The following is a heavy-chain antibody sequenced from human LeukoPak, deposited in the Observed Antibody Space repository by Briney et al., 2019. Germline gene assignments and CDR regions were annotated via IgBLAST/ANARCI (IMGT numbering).Heavy chain of an antibody. CDR2: INPTNGNT. CDR3: ARDLGGSPQDAFDI. J-gene: IGHJ3*02. D-gene: IGHD1-26*01. V-gene: IGHV1-18*01. Sequence: ASVKVSCKGSSYTFTYGVGWVRQAPGQGLERMGWINPTNGNTNYAQKLQGRVTMTTDTSTSTAYMELRSLRSDDTAVYYCARDLGGSPQDAFDIWGQGTMVIVSS. CDR1: SYTFTYG.